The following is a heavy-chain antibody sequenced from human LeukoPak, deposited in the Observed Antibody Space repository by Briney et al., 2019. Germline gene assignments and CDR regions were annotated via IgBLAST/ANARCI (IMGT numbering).Heavy chain of an antibody. CDR3: ARADGDYSGYWFDP. CDR1: GGSISSGGYY. CDR2: IYYSGST. V-gene: IGHV4-31*03. D-gene: IGHD4-17*01. J-gene: IGHJ5*02. Sequence: SETLSLTCTVSGGSISSGGYYWSWIRQHPGKGLEWIGYIYYSGSTYYNPSPKSRVTISVDTSKNQFSLKLSSVTAADTAVYYCARADGDYSGYWFDPWGQGTLVTVSS.